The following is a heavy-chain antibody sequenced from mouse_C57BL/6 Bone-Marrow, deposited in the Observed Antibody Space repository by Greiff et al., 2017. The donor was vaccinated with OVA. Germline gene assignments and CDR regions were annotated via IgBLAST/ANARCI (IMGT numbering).Heavy chain of an antibody. Sequence: QVQLQQPGAELVKPGASVKMSCKASGYTFTSYWIPWVKQRPGQGLEWIGVIHPGSGSTNYNEKFKSKATLTVDTSSSTAYMQLSSLTSEDSAVYYCARRGIYYGNPYYYAMDYWGQGTSVTVSS. CDR2: IHPGSGST. D-gene: IGHD2-1*01. J-gene: IGHJ4*01. CDR1: GYTFTSYW. CDR3: ARRGIYYGNPYYYAMDY. V-gene: IGHV1-55*01.